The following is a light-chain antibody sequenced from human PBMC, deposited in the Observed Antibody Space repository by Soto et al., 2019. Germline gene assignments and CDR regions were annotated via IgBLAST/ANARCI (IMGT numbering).Light chain of an antibody. J-gene: IGKJ2*01. CDR3: QQYNSWPL. CDR1: QSVSTK. V-gene: IGKV3-15*01. CDR2: DAS. Sequence: EMVLTQSPATLSVSPGERATLSCRASQSVSTKVAWYQQKRGQAPRLLIYDASTRATDIPERFSGSGAGTEFTLTISSLQSEDFAVYYCQQYNSWPLFGQGTKLEIK.